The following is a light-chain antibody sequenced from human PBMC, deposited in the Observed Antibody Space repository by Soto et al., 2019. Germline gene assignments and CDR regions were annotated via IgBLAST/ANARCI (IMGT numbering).Light chain of an antibody. CDR3: QQYDTLVT. J-gene: IGKJ4*01. CDR1: QDINNY. Sequence: DIQMAQSPSSLSASVGDRVTITCQASQDINNYLNWYQQKPGEAPKLLIYDASDLETGVPSRFSGSVSGTDFTFTISSLQPEDIATYYCQQYDTLVTFGGGTKVEIK. CDR2: DAS. V-gene: IGKV1-33*01.